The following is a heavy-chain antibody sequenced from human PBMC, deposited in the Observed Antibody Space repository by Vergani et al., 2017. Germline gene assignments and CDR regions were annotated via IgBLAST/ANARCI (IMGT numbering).Heavy chain of an antibody. J-gene: IGHJ6*02. V-gene: IGHV3-15*07. CDR3: TTDPRYCGDGSCYWLRDHHYYGMDV. D-gene: IGHD2-21*01. CDR1: GFSFRDAW. Sequence: EVQLVESGGGIVKPGGSQRLSCVASGFSFRDAWMNWVRRTPGKGLEWVGRIKSTFDRGTTDYAAAVKGRFTISRDDSKNTLFLQMNGLKTEDIGVYYCTTDPRYCGDGSCYWLRDHHYYGMDVWGQGTTVTVSS. CDR2: IKSTFDRGTT.